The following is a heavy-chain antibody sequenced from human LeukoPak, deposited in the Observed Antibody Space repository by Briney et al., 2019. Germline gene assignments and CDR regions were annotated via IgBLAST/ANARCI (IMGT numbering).Heavy chain of an antibody. D-gene: IGHD6-13*01. CDR3: ARDDSEIAGTNAFDI. Sequence: SETLSLTCTVSGYSISSGYYWGWIRQPAGKGLEWIGRIYTSGSTNYNPSLKSRVTMLVDTSKNQFSLKLSSVTAADTAVYYCARDDSEIAGTNAFDIWGQGTMVTVSS. V-gene: IGHV4-4*07. CDR1: GYSISSGYY. J-gene: IGHJ3*02. CDR2: IYTSGST.